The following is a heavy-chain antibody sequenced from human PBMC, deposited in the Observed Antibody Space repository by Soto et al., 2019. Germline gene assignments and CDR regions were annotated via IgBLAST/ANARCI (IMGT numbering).Heavy chain of an antibody. V-gene: IGHV1-69*01. CDR2: VIPIFGTA. CDR3: AREAGDSSGYYFSAAVDI. CDR1: GGTFSSYA. J-gene: IGHJ3*02. D-gene: IGHD3-22*01. Sequence: QVQLVQSGAEVKKPGSSVKVSCKASGGTFSSYAISWVRQAPGQGLEWMGGVIPIFGTANYAQKFQGRVTITADESTSTAYMELRSLRSEDTAVYYCAREAGDSSGYYFSAAVDIWGQGTMVTVSS.